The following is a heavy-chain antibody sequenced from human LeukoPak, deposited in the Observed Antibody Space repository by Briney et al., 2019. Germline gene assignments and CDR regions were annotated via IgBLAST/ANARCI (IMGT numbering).Heavy chain of an antibody. D-gene: IGHD6-13*01. CDR1: GFIVSSNC. CDR2: IYSGGST. CDR3: AKDLTPRDSRSWYTDAFDI. V-gene: IGHV3-53*01. Sequence: QTGGSLRLSCVASGFIVSSNCMSWVRQAPGKGLEWVSFIYSGGSTYYADSVKGRFTISRDNSKNTLYLQMNSLRAEDTAVYYCAKDLTPRDSRSWYTDAFDIWGQGTMVTVSS. J-gene: IGHJ3*02.